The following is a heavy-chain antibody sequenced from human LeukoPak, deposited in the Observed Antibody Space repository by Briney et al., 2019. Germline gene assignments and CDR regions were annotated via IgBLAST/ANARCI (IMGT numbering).Heavy chain of an antibody. J-gene: IGHJ4*02. CDR1: SGSISSDNYY. V-gene: IGHV4-30-4*08. CDR3: ARVQGRYDLWSGYYTGHYFDY. CDR2: IYHSGST. D-gene: IGHD3-3*01. Sequence: SETLSLTCAVSSGSISSDNYYWSWIRQPPGKGLEWIGYIYHSGSTSYNPSLKSRLSISIDTSKSQFSLKLRSVTAADTAVYYCARVQGRYDLWSGYYTGHYFDYWGQGTLVTVSS.